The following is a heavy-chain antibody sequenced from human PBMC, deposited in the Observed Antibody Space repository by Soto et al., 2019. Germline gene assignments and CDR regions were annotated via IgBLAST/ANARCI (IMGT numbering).Heavy chain of an antibody. D-gene: IGHD3-9*01. CDR2: INSDGSST. CDR3: ARDFPTPDNYYYYGMDV. J-gene: IGHJ6*02. V-gene: IGHV3-74*01. Sequence: PGGSLRLSCAASGFTFSSYWMHWVRQAPGKGLVWVSRINSDGSSTSYADSVKGRFTISRDNAKNTLYLQMNSLRAEDTAVYYCARDFPTPDNYYYYGMDVWGQGTTVTVSS. CDR1: GFTFSSYW.